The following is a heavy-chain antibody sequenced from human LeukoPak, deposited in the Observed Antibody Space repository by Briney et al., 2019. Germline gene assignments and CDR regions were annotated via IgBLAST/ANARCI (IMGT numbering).Heavy chain of an antibody. Sequence: GGSLRLSCAASGFTFSSYAMSWVRQAPGKGLEWVSRINTDGTFTRYPDSVQGRFTISRDTAKNTLLLQMNSLRAEDTAVYYCAREAKVGGALQYWGQGTLVTVSS. CDR1: GFTFSSYA. J-gene: IGHJ4*02. CDR3: AREAKVGGALQY. V-gene: IGHV3-74*01. D-gene: IGHD1-26*01. CDR2: INTDGTFT.